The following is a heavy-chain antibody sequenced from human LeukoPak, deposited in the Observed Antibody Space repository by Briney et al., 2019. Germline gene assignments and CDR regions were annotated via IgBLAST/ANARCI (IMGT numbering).Heavy chain of an antibody. J-gene: IGHJ3*02. V-gene: IGHV1-18*01. D-gene: IGHD3-22*01. CDR2: ISAYNGNT. CDR3: ARDRRYYYDSSGYEGDAFDI. Sequence: ASVKVSCKASGYTFTSYGISWVRQAPGQGLEWMGWISAYNGNTNYAQKLQGRVTMTTDTSTSTAYMELRSLRSEDTAVYYCARDRRYYYDSSGYEGDAFDIWGQGTMVTVSS. CDR1: GYTFTSYG.